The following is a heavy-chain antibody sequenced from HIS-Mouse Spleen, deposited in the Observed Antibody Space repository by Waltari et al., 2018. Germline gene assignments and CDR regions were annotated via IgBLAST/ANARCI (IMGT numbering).Heavy chain of an antibody. CDR3: AREGYYGSGSSYFDY. J-gene: IGHJ4*02. CDR2: IYHSGST. V-gene: IGHV4-38-2*02. D-gene: IGHD3-10*01. Sequence: QVQLQESGPGLVKPSETLSLTCTVSGYSISSGYYWCWRRPPPGKGLEWLGSIYHSGSTYYNPSLKSRVTISVDTSKNQFSLKLSSVTAADTAVYYCAREGYYGSGSSYFDYWGQGTLVTVSS. CDR1: GYSISSGYY.